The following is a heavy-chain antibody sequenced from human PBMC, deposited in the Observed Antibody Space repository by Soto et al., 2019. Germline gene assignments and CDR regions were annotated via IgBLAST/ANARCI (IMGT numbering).Heavy chain of an antibody. CDR3: ARDPKMGSGSYYYYYGMDV. CDR1: GGSISSYY. J-gene: IGHJ6*02. CDR2: IYYSGST. D-gene: IGHD1-26*01. Sequence: SETLSLTCTVSGGSISSYYWSWIRQPPGEGLEWIGYIYYSGSTNYNPSLKSRVTISVDTSKNQFSLKLSSVTAADTAVYYCARDPKMGSGSYYYYYGMDVWGQGTTVTSP. V-gene: IGHV4-59*01.